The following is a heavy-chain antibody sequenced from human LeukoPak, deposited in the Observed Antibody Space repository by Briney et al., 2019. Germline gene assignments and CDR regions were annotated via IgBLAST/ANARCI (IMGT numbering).Heavy chain of an antibody. J-gene: IGHJ4*02. Sequence: SETLSLTCTVSGGSISSGGYYWSWIRQHPGKGLEWIGYIYYSGSTYYNPSLKSRVTISVDTSKNQSSPKLSSVTAADTAVYYCARAAAGPEGYFDYWGQGTLVTVSS. CDR3: ARAAAGPEGYFDY. V-gene: IGHV4-31*03. CDR1: GGSISSGGYY. D-gene: IGHD6-13*01. CDR2: IYYSGST.